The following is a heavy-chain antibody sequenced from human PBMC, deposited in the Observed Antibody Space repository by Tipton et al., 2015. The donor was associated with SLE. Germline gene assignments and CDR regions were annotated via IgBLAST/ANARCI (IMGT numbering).Heavy chain of an antibody. CDR3: ARTLTGDAFDF. D-gene: IGHD1-20*01. CDR2: ISPYNGNT. CDR1: GYTFNIYG. J-gene: IGHJ3*01. Sequence: QLVQSGAEVKKPGASVKVSCEASGYTFNIYGISWVRQAPGQGLEWMGWISPYNGNTNYADKFQGRFTMTTDTSTSTAYMELRSLRFDDTAVYFCARTLTGDAFDFWGQGTMVTVSS. V-gene: IGHV1-18*01.